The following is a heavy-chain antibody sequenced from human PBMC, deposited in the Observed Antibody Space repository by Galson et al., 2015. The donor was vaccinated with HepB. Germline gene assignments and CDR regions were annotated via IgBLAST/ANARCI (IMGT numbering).Heavy chain of an antibody. V-gene: IGHV1-3*01. Sequence: SVKVSCKASGFIFITYAIHWVRQAPGQRLECMGWINPGNGQATYTQKFQDRLIISRDMSATTVHMELTSLTPEDSSIYYCVRGVVASRANWFDPWGQGTLITVSS. CDR2: INPGNGQA. D-gene: IGHD2-21*01. CDR1: GFIFITYA. J-gene: IGHJ5*02. CDR3: VRGVVASRANWFDP.